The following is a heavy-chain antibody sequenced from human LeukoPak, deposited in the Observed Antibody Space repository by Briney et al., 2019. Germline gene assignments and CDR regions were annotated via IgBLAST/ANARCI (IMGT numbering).Heavy chain of an antibody. J-gene: IGHJ6*03. CDR2: IRSKANSYAT. Sequence: GGSLRLSCAASGFTFSGSAMHWVRQASGKGLEWVGRIRSKANSYATAYAASVKGRFTISRDDSKNTAYLQMNSLKTEDTAVYYCTRHISSGGGDYYMDVWGKGTTVTVS. D-gene: IGHD6-19*01. V-gene: IGHV3-73*01. CDR3: TRHISSGGGDYYMDV. CDR1: GFTFSGSA.